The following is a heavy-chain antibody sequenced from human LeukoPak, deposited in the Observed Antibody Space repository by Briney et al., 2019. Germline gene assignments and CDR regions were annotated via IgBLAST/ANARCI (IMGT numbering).Heavy chain of an antibody. J-gene: IGHJ4*02. CDR2: ISSSSSYI. Sequence: GGSLRLSCAASGFTLSSYSMNWVRQAPGKGLEWVSSISSSSSYIYYADSVKGRFTISRDNAKNSLYLQMNSLRAEDTAVYYCARDSIIAARPLDYWAREPWSPSPQ. V-gene: IGHV3-21*01. CDR1: GFTLSSYS. D-gene: IGHD6-6*01. CDR3: ARDSIIAARPLDY.